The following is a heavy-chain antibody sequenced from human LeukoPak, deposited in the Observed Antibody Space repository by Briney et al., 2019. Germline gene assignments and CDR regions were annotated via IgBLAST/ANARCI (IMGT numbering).Heavy chain of an antibody. D-gene: IGHD3-10*01. CDR2: IKQDGSEK. V-gene: IGHV3-7*01. Sequence: GGSLRLSCAASGLTFSSYWMSWVRQAPGKGLEWVANIKQDGSEKYYVDSVKGRFTISRDNAKNSLYLQMNSLRAEDTAVYYCARDVTLTKRGGFDYWGQGTLVTVSS. CDR1: GLTFSSYW. CDR3: ARDVTLTKRGGFDY. J-gene: IGHJ4*02.